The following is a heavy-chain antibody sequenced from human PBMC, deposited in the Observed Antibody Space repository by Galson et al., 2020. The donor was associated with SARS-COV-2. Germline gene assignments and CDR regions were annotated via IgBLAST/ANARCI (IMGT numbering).Heavy chain of an antibody. Sequence: GGSLRLSCAASGFTFSSYGMHWVRQAPGKGLEWVAVIWYDGSNKYYADSVKGRFTISRDNSKNTLYLQMNSLRAEDTAVYYCAKDWADVVTTTTYVSPGYYYGMDVWGQGTTVTVSS. V-gene: IGHV3-33*06. D-gene: IGHD3-22*01. CDR2: IWYDGSNK. CDR1: GFTFSSYG. J-gene: IGHJ6*02. CDR3: AKDWADVVTTTTYVSPGYYYGMDV.